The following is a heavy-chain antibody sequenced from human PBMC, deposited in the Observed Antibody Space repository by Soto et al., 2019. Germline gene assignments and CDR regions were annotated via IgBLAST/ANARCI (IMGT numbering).Heavy chain of an antibody. V-gene: IGHV4-34*01. CDR1: GGSFSGYY. CDR3: ARELGYCTNGVCWEN. CDR2: INHSGST. J-gene: IGHJ6*04. D-gene: IGHD2-8*01. Sequence: PSETLSLTCAVYGGSFSGYYWSWIRQPPGKGLEWIGEINHSGSTNYNPSLKSRVTISVDTSKNQFSLKLSSVTAADTAVYYCARELGYCTNGVCWENWGKGTTVTVSS.